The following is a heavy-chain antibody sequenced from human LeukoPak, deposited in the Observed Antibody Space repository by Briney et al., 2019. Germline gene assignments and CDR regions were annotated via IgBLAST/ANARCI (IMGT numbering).Heavy chain of an antibody. J-gene: IGHJ6*02. V-gene: IGHV3-48*01. D-gene: IGHD5-12*01. CDR2: ITNSGNSK. Sequence: GGSLRLSCEASEFTFSSYSMNWVRQAPGKGLEWVSYITNSGNSKSYADSVKGRFTISRDNTKNSLYLQMNGLRAEDTAVYYCARFGIGGYDYFVGMDVWGQGTTVTVSS. CDR3: ARFGIGGYDYFVGMDV. CDR1: EFTFSSYS.